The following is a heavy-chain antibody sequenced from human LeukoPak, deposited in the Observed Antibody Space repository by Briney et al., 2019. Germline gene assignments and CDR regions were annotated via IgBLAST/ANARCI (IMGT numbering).Heavy chain of an antibody. V-gene: IGHV7-4-1*02. CDR3: LPSNTYYFEY. J-gene: IGHJ4*02. Sequence: ASVKVSCKASGYTFTSYDINWVRQAPGQGLEWMGWINTNTGNPRYDQGFTGRFVFSLDTSVRTAYLQITNLEAEDTAVYYCLPSNTYYFEYWGQGTLVTVSS. CDR1: GYTFTSYD. CDR2: INTNTGNP. D-gene: IGHD2-2*01.